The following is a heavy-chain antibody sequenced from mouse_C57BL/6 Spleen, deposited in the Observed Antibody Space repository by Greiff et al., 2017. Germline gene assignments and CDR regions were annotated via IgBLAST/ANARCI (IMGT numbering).Heavy chain of an antibody. CDR1: GFNIKDYY. J-gene: IGHJ3*01. D-gene: IGHD6-1*01. V-gene: IGHV14-4*01. CDR2: IDPENGDT. Sequence: HLQQSFSSLFIPGASVKLSCTASGFNIKDYYMHWVKQRPEQGLEWIGWIDPENGDTEHASKFQGKATITADTSSNTAYLQLGSLTSEDTAVYYCTTSQPRGFAYWGQGTLVTVSA. CDR3: TTSQPRGFAY.